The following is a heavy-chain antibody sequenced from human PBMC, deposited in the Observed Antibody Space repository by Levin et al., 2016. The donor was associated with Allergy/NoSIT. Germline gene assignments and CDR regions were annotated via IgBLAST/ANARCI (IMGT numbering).Heavy chain of an antibody. D-gene: IGHD5-18*01. Sequence: VRQAPGKGLEWVSYISSSGNTISYADSVKGRFTISRDSARNSLYLQMNSLRAEDTAVYYCARDLAAMGWYGMDVWGQGTTVTVSS. CDR2: ISSSGNTI. CDR3: ARDLAAMGWYGMDV. V-gene: IGHV3-48*03. J-gene: IGHJ6*02.